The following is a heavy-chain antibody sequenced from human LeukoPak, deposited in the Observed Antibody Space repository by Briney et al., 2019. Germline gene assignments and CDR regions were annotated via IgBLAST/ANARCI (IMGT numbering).Heavy chain of an antibody. CDR2: IYYSGST. V-gene: IGHV4-59*01. Sequence: SETLSLTCTVSGGSISNYYWSWIRQPPGKGLEWIGYIYYSGSTNYNPSLKSRVTISVDTSKNQFSLKLSSVTAADTAVYYCAREAPCKYYFDYWGQGTLVTVSS. J-gene: IGHJ4*02. CDR3: AREAPCKYYFDY. CDR1: GGSISNYY.